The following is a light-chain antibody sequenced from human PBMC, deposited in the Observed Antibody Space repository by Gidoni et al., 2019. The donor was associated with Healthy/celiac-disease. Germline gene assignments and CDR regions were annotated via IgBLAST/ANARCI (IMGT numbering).Light chain of an antibody. CDR3: QQSYSTVALT. CDR1: QGISSY. V-gene: IGKV1-39*01. J-gene: IGKJ4*01. CDR2: AAS. Sequence: EIRRTRSQSSLPASVGDRVTITCRASQGISSYLNWYQQKPGKAPKLLIYAASSLQSGVPSRFSGSGSGTDFTLTISSLQPEDFATYYCQQSYSTVALTFGGGTKVEIK.